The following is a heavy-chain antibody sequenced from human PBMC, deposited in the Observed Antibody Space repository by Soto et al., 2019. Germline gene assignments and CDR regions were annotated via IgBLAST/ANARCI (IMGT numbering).Heavy chain of an antibody. D-gene: IGHD3-10*01. J-gene: IGHJ4*02. CDR2: IYHSGST. V-gene: IGHV4-4*02. CDR1: GGSISSSNW. CDR3: ARVSYGSGSYFDY. Sequence: PSETLSLTCAVSGGSISSSNWWSWVRQPPGKGLEWIGEIYHSGSTNYNPSLKSRVTISVDKSKNQFSLKLSSVTAADTAVYYCARVSYGSGSYFDYWGQGTLVTVSS.